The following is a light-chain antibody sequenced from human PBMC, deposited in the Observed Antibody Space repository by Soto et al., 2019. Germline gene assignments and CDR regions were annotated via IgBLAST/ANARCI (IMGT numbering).Light chain of an antibody. CDR2: RAS. CDR3: LQYHNLWA. Sequence: IVMTQSPATLSVSPGERVTLSCRASQNIYSNIAWHQQRPGQAPRLLIYRASTRATGVPARFSGSGSGTDFTLTISSLQSEDFTVYSCLQYHNLWAFGQGTKVDIK. J-gene: IGKJ1*01. CDR1: QNIYSN. V-gene: IGKV3-15*01.